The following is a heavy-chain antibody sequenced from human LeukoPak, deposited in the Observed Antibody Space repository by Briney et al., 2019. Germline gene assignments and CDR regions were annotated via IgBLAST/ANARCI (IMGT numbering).Heavy chain of an antibody. CDR3: ARAQLNLVVDFEMDV. J-gene: IGHJ6*02. CDR2: IYYSGDT. D-gene: IGHD2-2*01. V-gene: IGHV4-39*07. CDR1: GGTISSSSKY. Sequence: PSETLSLTCSASGGTISSSSKYWGWIRPPPGQGLEWIGSIYYSGDTYYNPSLKSRITITVDTSKHQFSLKLSSVTAADTAVYDCARAQLNLVVDFEMDVWGQGTTVTVSS.